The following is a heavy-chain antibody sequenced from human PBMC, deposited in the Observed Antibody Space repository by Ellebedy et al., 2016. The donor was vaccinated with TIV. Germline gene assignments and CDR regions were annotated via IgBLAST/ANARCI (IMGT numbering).Heavy chain of an antibody. J-gene: IGHJ4*02. CDR1: GFTFSSYA. V-gene: IGHV3-30-3*01. D-gene: IGHD5-18*01. Sequence: GESLKISCAASGFTFSSYAMHWVRQAPGKGLEWVAVISYDGSNKYYADSVKGRFTISRDNSKNTLYLQMNSLRAEDTAVYYCARSMASYGYLGVSDWGQGTLVTVSS. CDR3: ARSMASYGYLGVSD. CDR2: ISYDGSNK.